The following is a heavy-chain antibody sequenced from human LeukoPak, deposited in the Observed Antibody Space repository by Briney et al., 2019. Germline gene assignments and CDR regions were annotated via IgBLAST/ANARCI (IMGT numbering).Heavy chain of an antibody. V-gene: IGHV1-69*06. CDR3: ARGSMDIVATIQHHFNWFDP. CDR2: IIPIFGTA. CDR1: GGTFSSYA. Sequence: ASVKVSCKASGGTFSSYAISWVRQAPGQGLEWMGGIIPIFGTANYAQKFQGRVTITADKSTSTAYMGLSSLRSEDTAVYYCARGSMDIVATIQHHFNWFDPWGQGTLVTVSS. J-gene: IGHJ5*02. D-gene: IGHD5-12*01.